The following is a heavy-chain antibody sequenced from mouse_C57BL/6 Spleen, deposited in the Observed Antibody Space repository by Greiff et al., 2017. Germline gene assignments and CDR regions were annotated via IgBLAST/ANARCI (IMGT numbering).Heavy chain of an antibody. CDR1: GYTFTTYH. D-gene: IGHD1-1*01. CDR2: FHPYNDDT. CDR3: ARGYYGSKSYWYFDV. J-gene: IGHJ1*03. Sequence: QVQLQQSGAELVKPGASVKMSCKASGYTFTTYHIEWMQQNHGKSLEWIGNFHPYNDDTTYNEKFKGKATLTVEKSSSTVYLELRRLTSDDSAVYYCARGYYGSKSYWYFDVWGTGTTVTVSS. V-gene: IGHV1-47*01.